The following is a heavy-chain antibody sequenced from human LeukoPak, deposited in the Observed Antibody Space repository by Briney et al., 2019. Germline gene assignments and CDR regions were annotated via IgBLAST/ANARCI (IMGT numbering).Heavy chain of an antibody. CDR1: GYTFTGYY. CDR3: AREPNYGEGFDY. CDR2: INPNSGGT. D-gene: IGHD3-16*01. Sequence: ASVKVSCKASGYTFTGYYMHWVRQAPGQGLEWMGWINPNSGGTNYAQKFQGRVTMTRDTSISTAYMEPSRLRSDDTAVYYCAREPNYGEGFDYWGQGTLVTVSS. J-gene: IGHJ4*02. V-gene: IGHV1-2*02.